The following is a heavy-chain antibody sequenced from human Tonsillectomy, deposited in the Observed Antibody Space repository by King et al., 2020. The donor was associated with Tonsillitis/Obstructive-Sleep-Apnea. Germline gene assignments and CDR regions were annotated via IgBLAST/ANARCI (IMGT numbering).Heavy chain of an antibody. Sequence: QLQESGPGLVKPSETLSLTCTVSGGSISSFYWSWIRQPPGKGLEWIGFIYYSGSTNYNPSLKSRVTISVDTSKNQFSLTLSSVTAADTAVYYCARDMVLEAGGDAFDIWGQGTMVTVSS. CDR3: ARDMVLEAGGDAFDI. CDR1: GGSISSFY. CDR2: IYYSGST. J-gene: IGHJ3*02. D-gene: IGHD2-8*01. V-gene: IGHV4-59*01.